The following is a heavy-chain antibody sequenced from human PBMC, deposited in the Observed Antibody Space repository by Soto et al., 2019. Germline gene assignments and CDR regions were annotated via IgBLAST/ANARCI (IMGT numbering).Heavy chain of an antibody. CDR1: GFTFSTYW. D-gene: IGHD1-26*01. J-gene: IGHJ6*02. CDR3: ARGGSGSYGDYFGMDI. Sequence: GGSLRLSCAASGFTFSTYWMHWVRQAPGKGLLWVSRLNTDETRTDYADSVKGRFIISRDIAKNTLYLQMNSLRAEDTAVYYCARGGSGSYGDYFGMDIWGQGTTVTSP. CDR2: LNTDETRT. V-gene: IGHV3-74*01.